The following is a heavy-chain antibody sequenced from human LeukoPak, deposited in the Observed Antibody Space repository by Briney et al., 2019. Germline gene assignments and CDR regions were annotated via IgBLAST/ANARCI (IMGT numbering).Heavy chain of an antibody. V-gene: IGHV1-2*02. Sequence: ASVKVSCKASGYTFTGYYMHWVRQAPGQGLEWMGWINPNSGGTNYAQKFQGRVTMTRDTSISTAYMELSRLRSDDTAVYYCARDPPGCSSTRCWRWFDPWGQGTLVTVSS. CDR1: GYTFTGYY. J-gene: IGHJ5*02. CDR3: ARDPPGCSSTRCWRWFDP. CDR2: INPNSGGT. D-gene: IGHD2-2*01.